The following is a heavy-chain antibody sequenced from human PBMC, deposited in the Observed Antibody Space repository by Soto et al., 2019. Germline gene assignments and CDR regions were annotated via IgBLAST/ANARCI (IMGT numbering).Heavy chain of an antibody. V-gene: IGHV3-53*01. J-gene: IGHJ4*02. CDR2: IYSGGST. D-gene: IGHD3-22*01. CDR1: GFTVSSNY. CDR3: AHMGRLFPPDY. Sequence: GGSLRLSCAASGFTVSSNYMSWVRQAPGKGLEWVSVIYSGGSTYYADYVKSRFTISRDNSKNTLYLQMNNQRTEDTAVYYCAHMGRLFPPDYWGQGTLVTVSS.